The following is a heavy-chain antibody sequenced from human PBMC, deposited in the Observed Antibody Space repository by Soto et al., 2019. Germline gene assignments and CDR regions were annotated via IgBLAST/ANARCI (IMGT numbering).Heavy chain of an antibody. CDR2: IYYSGST. J-gene: IGHJ3*02. V-gene: IGHV4-31*03. CDR3: ARGDYSGYDSFDI. D-gene: IGHD5-12*01. CDR1: GGSISSGGYY. Sequence: SETLSLTCTVSGGSISSGGYYWSWIRQHPGKGLEWIGYIYYSGSTYYNPSLKSRVTISVDTSKNQFSLKLSSVTAADTAVYYCARGDYSGYDSFDIWGQGTMVTVSS.